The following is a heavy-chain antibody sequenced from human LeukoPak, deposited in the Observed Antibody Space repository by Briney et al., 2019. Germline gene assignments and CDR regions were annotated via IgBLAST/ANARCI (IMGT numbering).Heavy chain of an antibody. CDR1: GYTFTGYY. CDR2: INPNSGGT. Sequence: APVKVSCKASGYTFTGYYMHWVRQAPGQGLEWMGWINPNSGGTNYAQKFQGRVTMTRDTSISTAYMELSRLRSDDTAVYYCARTLTSIGNAFDIWGQGTMVTVSS. D-gene: IGHD1-14*01. V-gene: IGHV1-2*02. J-gene: IGHJ3*02. CDR3: ARTLTSIGNAFDI.